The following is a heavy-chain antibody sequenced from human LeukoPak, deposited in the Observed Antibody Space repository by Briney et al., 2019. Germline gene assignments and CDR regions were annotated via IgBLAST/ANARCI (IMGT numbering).Heavy chain of an antibody. CDR1: GFTFDDYG. CDR2: IYSGDNT. J-gene: IGHJ4*02. Sequence: GGSLRLSCAASGFTFDDYGMSWVRQAPGKGLEWISVIYSGDNTYYVESVKGRFTISRDNSKNTLFLQMNRLRAEDTAVYYCAGRRVLDASFDYWGQGTLVTVSS. CDR3: AGRRVLDASFDY. V-gene: IGHV3-66*02. D-gene: IGHD3-16*01.